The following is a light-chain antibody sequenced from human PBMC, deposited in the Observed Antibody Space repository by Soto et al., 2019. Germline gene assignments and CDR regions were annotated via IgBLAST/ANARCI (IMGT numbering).Light chain of an antibody. J-gene: IGLJ3*02. CDR2: EVS. Sequence: QSVLTQPASVSGSPGQSITISCTGTSSDVGGYNYVSWYQQHPGKAPKLMIYEVSNRPSGVSNGFSGSTSCNTASLTISGLQAEDEADYYCSSYTSSSTLVFGGGTMLTVL. CDR3: SSYTSSSTLV. CDR1: SSDVGGYNY. V-gene: IGLV2-14*01.